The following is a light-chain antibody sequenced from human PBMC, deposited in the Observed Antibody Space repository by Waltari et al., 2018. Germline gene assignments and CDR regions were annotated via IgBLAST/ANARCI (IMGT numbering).Light chain of an antibody. CDR1: QSISIN. J-gene: IGKJ1*01. V-gene: IGKV3-15*01. CDR2: AAS. CDR3: QQYDNWPPWT. Sequence: PGDTATLSCRASQSISINLAWYQQKPGQDPRLLIYAASTRASGIPARFSGSGSGTEFTLTLSSLQSEDFAVYYCQQYDNWPPWTFGQGTKVEI.